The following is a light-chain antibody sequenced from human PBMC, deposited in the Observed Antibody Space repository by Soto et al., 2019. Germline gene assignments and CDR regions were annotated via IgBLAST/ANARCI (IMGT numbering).Light chain of an antibody. CDR1: QSVRSTS. CDR2: GAS. CDR3: QLNGSSPPIT. V-gene: IGKV3-20*01. J-gene: IGKJ5*01. Sequence: VLTQSPGTPSLSPGERATLSCRASQSVRSTSLAWYQQKPGQAPRLLIYGASSRATGIPDRFSGGGSGIDFTLTISRLEPEDFAVYYCQLNGSSPPITFGQGTRLEIK.